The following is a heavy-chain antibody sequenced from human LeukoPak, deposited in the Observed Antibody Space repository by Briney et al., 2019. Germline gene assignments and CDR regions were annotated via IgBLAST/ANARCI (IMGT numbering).Heavy chain of an antibody. CDR1: GGSISSYY. Sequence: SETLSLTCTVSGGSISSYYWSWIRQPPGKGLEWIGYIYYGGSTNYNPSLKSRVTISVDTSKNQFSLKLSSVTAADTAVYYCARLTSTWWTFDDWGQGTLVTVSS. J-gene: IGHJ4*02. V-gene: IGHV4-59*08. CDR2: IYYGGST. CDR3: ARLTSTWWTFDD. D-gene: IGHD2-2*01.